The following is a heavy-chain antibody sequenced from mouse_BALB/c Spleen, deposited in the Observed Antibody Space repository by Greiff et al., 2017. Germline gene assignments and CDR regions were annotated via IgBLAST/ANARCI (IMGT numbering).Heavy chain of an antibody. J-gene: IGHJ1*01. CDR2: INPNNGGT. V-gene: IGHV1-18*01. Sequence: EVQLQQSGPELVKPGASVKIPCKASGYTFTDYNMDWVKQSHGKSLEWIGDINPNNGGTIYNQKFKGKATLTVDKSSSTAYMELRSLTSEDTAVYNCARGAETGSYWYFDVWGAGTTVTVSS. CDR3: ARGAETGSYWYFDV. D-gene: IGHD3-3*01. CDR1: GYTFTDYN.